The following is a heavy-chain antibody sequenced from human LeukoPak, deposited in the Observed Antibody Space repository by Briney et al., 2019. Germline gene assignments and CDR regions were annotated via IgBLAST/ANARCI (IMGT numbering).Heavy chain of an antibody. J-gene: IGHJ3*02. CDR1: GFTFSSFG. Sequence: GGSLRLSCAASGFTFSSFGIHWVRQAPGKGLEWVAFIRYDGSNKYYADSVKGRFTISRDNSKNTLYLQMNSLRAEDTAVYYCAKDRKSVAAYGLVGAFDIWGQGTMVTVSS. D-gene: IGHD6-6*01. CDR3: AKDRKSVAAYGLVGAFDI. V-gene: IGHV3-30*02. CDR2: IRYDGSNK.